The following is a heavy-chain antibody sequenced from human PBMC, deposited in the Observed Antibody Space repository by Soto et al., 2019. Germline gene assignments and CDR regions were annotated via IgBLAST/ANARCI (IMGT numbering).Heavy chain of an antibody. CDR1: GGSISSGDYY. V-gene: IGHV4-30-4*01. CDR3: ARYFTYYYDSSGSDAFDI. D-gene: IGHD3-22*01. J-gene: IGHJ3*02. CDR2: IYYSGST. Sequence: SETLSLTCTVSGGSISSGDYYWSWIRQPPGKGLEWIGYIYYSGSTYYNPSLKSRVTISVDTSKNQFSLKLSSVTAADTAVYYCARYFTYYYDSSGSDAFDIWGQGTMVTVS.